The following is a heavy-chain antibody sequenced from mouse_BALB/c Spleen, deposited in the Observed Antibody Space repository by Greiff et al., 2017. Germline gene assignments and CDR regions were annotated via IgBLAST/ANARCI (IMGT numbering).Heavy chain of an antibody. D-gene: IGHD1-2*01. CDR2: IRNKANGYTT. CDR3: ARDRGYGLDY. CDR1: GFTFTDYY. J-gene: IGHJ2*01. Sequence: DVKLQESGGGLVQPGGSLRLSCATSGFTFTDYYMSWVRQPPGKALEWLGFIRNKANGYTTEYSASVKGRFTISRDNSQSILYLQMNTLRAEDSATYYCARDRGYGLDYWGQGTTLTVSS. V-gene: IGHV7-3*02.